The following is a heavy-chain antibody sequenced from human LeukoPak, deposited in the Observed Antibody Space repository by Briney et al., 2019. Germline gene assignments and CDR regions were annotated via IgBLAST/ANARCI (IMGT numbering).Heavy chain of an antibody. J-gene: IGHJ4*02. CDR1: GGSISSYY. CDR2: IYYSGST. D-gene: IGHD4-17*01. CDR3: ASHGDYFYFDY. Sequence: PSETLSLTCTVSGGSISSYYWSWIRQPPGKGLEWIGYIYYSGSTNYNPSLKSRVTISVDTSKNQFSLKLSSVTAADTAVYYCASHGDYFYFDYWGQGTLVTVSS. V-gene: IGHV4-59*08.